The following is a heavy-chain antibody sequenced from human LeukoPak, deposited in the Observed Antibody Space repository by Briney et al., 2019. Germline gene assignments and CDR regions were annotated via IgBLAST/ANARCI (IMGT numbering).Heavy chain of an antibody. CDR1: GYTFTGYY. CDR3: ARDPPAARRFDY. Sequence: ASVKVSCKASGYTFTGYYMHWVRQAPGQGLEWMGWINPNSGGTNYAQKFQGRVTMTRDTSISTAYMELGRLRSEDTAVYYCARDPPAARRFDYWGQGTLVTVSS. CDR2: INPNSGGT. D-gene: IGHD6-6*01. V-gene: IGHV1-2*02. J-gene: IGHJ4*02.